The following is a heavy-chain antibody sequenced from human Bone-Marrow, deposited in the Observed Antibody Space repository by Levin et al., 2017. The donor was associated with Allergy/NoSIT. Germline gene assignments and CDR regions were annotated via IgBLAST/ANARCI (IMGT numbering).Heavy chain of an antibody. V-gene: IGHV1-69*13. J-gene: IGHJ4*02. CDR3: AGAGLRYYFDQ. D-gene: IGHD3-10*01. Sequence: SVKVSCKASGGTLSSYTINWVRQAPGQGLEWMGGIIPLFGATNCSQKFQDRVSITADESTSTAYLELSSLRFDDTAVYYCAGAGLRYYFDQWGQGTLVTVSS. CDR2: IIPLFGAT. CDR1: GGTLSSYT.